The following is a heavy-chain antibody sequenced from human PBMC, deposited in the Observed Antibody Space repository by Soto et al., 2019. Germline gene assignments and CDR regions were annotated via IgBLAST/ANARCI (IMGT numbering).Heavy chain of an antibody. Sequence: QVQLVQSGAEVKKPGASVKVSCKASGYTFTSYYMHWVRQAPGQGLEWMGIINPSGGSTSYAQKFQGRVTMTRDTSTSTVYMELSSLRSEDTAVYYCASGGIDGDWAPPFDYWGQGTLVTVSS. CDR2: INPSGGST. V-gene: IGHV1-46*01. D-gene: IGHD3-10*01. CDR1: GYTFTSYY. J-gene: IGHJ4*02. CDR3: ASGGIDGDWAPPFDY.